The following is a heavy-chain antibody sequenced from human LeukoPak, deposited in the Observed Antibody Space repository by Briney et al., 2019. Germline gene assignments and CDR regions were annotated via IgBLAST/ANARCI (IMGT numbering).Heavy chain of an antibody. V-gene: IGHV1-69*13. Sequence: SVKVSCKASGYTFTSYDISWVRQAPGQGLEWMGGIIPVLGTANYAQKFQGRVTITADESTSTGYMELSGLRSEDTAVYYCARGVGYSGYDRGWYYFDYWGQGTLVTVSS. CDR3: ARGVGYSGYDRGWYYFDY. CDR2: IIPVLGTA. J-gene: IGHJ4*02. D-gene: IGHD5-12*01. CDR1: GYTFTSYD.